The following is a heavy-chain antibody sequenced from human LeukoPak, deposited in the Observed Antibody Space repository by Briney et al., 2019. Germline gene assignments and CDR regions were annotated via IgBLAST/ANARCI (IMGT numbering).Heavy chain of an antibody. Sequence: KTSETLSLTCTVSGGSISSSSYYWGWIRQPPGKGLEWIGSIYYSGSTYYNPSLTSRATISVDTSKNQFSLKLSSVTAADTAVYYCARDKGEHYSNYPTANWYFDLWGRGTLVTVSS. CDR2: IYYSGST. D-gene: IGHD4-11*01. J-gene: IGHJ2*01. CDR3: ARDKGEHYSNYPTANWYFDL. V-gene: IGHV4-39*07. CDR1: GGSISSSSYY.